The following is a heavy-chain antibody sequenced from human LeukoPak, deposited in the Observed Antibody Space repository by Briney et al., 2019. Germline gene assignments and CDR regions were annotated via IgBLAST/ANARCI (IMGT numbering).Heavy chain of an antibody. V-gene: IGHV1-46*01. CDR3: ARGPPPRYSSGWYGWYFDL. D-gene: IGHD6-19*01. Sequence: ASVKVSCKASGYTFTSYYMHCVRQAPGQGLEWMGIINPSGGSTSYAQKFQGRVTMTRDTSTSTVYMELSSLRSEATAVYYCARGPPPRYSSGWYGWYFDLWGRGTLVTVSS. CDR1: GYTFTSYY. J-gene: IGHJ2*01. CDR2: INPSGGST.